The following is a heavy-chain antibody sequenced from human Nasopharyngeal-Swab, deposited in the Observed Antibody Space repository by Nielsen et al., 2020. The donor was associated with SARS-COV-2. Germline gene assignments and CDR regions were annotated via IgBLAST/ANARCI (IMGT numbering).Heavy chain of an antibody. CDR2: IKSKTDGGTT. D-gene: IGHD2-2*01. V-gene: IGHV3-15*01. CDR1: GFTFSNAW. Sequence: GESLKISCAASGFTFSNAWMSWVRQAPGKGLEWVGRIKSKTDGGTTDYAAPVKGRFTISRDDSKNTLYLQMNSLKTEDTAVYYCTRRSGYCSSTSCRGGDYWGQGTLVTVSS. CDR3: TRRSGYCSSTSCRGGDY. J-gene: IGHJ4*02.